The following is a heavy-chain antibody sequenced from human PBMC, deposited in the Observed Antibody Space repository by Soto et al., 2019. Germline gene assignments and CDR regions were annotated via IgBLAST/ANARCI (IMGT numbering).Heavy chain of an antibody. D-gene: IGHD2-15*01. CDR2: IIPIFGTA. CDR1: GGTFSSYA. CDR3: ARSQGGSSSLDIYYYYYYGMDV. J-gene: IGHJ6*02. V-gene: IGHV1-69*13. Sequence: GASVKVSCKAPGGTFSSYAISWVRQAPGQGLEWMGGIIPIFGTANYAQKFQGRVTITADESTSTGYMELSSLRSEDTAVYYCARSQGGSSSLDIYYYYYYGMDVWGQGTRVTVSS.